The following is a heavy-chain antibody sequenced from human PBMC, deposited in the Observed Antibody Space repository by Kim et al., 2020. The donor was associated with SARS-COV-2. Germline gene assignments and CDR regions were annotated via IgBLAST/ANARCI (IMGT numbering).Heavy chain of an antibody. J-gene: IGHJ4*02. Sequence: ASVKVSCKTSGYTFTTRYLHWLRQAPGHGLAWMGRINPDSGVTDYAQRFQGRVTMTRDKSISTVYMELSSLRSDDTVVYYCARGNTETIDYWGQGTLVTVSS. CDR2: INPDSGVT. V-gene: IGHV1-2*05. CDR3: ARGNTETIDY. CDR1: GYTFTTRY.